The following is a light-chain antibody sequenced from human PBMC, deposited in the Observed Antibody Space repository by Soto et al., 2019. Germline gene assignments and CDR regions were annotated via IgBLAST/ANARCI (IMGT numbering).Light chain of an antibody. Sequence: ILLTQSPGTLSLSPGERATLSCRASQTGNNNYLAWYQHKSGQAPRLLIYGVYTRASGIPDRFSGSGSGTEFTLTITRLEPEDSAVYFCQHYGYSQWTFGQGTKVEIK. CDR3: QHYGYSQWT. J-gene: IGKJ1*01. CDR2: GVY. CDR1: QTGNNNY. V-gene: IGKV3-20*01.